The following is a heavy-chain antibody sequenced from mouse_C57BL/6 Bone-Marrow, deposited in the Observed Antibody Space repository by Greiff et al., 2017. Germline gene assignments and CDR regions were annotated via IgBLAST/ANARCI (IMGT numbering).Heavy chain of an antibody. CDR1: GFTFSSYT. CDR3: SRQVTTVLATKYFDV. Sequence: EVKLMESGGGLVKPGGSLKLSCAASGFTFSSYTMSWVRQTPEKRLQWVAAISGGGGNPYYPDRVQGRFTISRDNDKKVLYLQMSSLRSEDTALYYCSRQVTTVLATKYFDVWGTGTTVTVSS. V-gene: IGHV5-9*01. J-gene: IGHJ1*03. D-gene: IGHD1-1*01. CDR2: ISGGGGNP.